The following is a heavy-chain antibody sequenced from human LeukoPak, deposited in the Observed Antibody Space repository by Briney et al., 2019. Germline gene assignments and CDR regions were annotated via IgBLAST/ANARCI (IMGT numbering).Heavy chain of an antibody. D-gene: IGHD3-22*01. Sequence: PGGSLRLSCAASGFTFSSYAMRWVRQAPGKGLEWVSAISGSGGSTYYADSVKGRFTISRDNSKNTLYLQMNSLRAEDTAVYYCAKPRYDSSGYDAFDIWGQGTMVTVSS. CDR1: GFTFSSYA. CDR2: ISGSGGST. CDR3: AKPRYDSSGYDAFDI. V-gene: IGHV3-23*01. J-gene: IGHJ3*02.